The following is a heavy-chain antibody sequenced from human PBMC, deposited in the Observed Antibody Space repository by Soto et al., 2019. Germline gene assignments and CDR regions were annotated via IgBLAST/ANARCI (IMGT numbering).Heavy chain of an antibody. D-gene: IGHD4-17*01. CDR2: VSSSGFTI. J-gene: IGHJ6*02. CDR3: ARNPKSAAGADYYGLDV. V-gene: IGHV3-11*01. CDR1: GFTFGDRY. Sequence: QGQLVESGGDLVRPGGSLKLSCAASGFTFGDRYMSWIRQAPGKGLEWVSYVSSSGFTIYYADSVKGRFTISRDNAKNSLYLQMTSLRAEDTAVYYCARNPKSAAGADYYGLDVWGHGTTVIVSS.